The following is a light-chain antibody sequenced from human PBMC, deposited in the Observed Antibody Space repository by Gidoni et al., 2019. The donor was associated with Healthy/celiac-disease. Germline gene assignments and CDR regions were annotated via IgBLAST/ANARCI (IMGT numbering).Light chain of an antibody. CDR1: QGISSY. Sequence: STGDRVTITCRASQGISSYLAWYQQKPGKAPKLLIYAASTLQSGVPSRFSGSGSGTDFTLTISCLQSEDFATYYCQQYYSHPPWTFGQGTKVEIK. V-gene: IGKV1-8*01. CDR2: AAS. J-gene: IGKJ1*01. CDR3: QQYYSHPPWT.